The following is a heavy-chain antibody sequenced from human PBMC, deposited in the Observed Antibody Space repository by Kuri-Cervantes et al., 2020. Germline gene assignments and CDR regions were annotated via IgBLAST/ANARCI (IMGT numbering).Heavy chain of an antibody. CDR3: AKGEYGGNAADY. D-gene: IGHD4-23*01. J-gene: IGHJ4*02. Sequence: GGSLRLSCAASGFTFDDYAMHWVRQAPGKGLEWVSDISWNSGSIGYADSVKGRFTISRDNAKNSLYLQMNSLRAEDTALYYCAKGEYGGNAADYWGQGTLVTVSS. CDR1: GFTFDDYA. CDR2: ISWNSGSI. V-gene: IGHV3-9*01.